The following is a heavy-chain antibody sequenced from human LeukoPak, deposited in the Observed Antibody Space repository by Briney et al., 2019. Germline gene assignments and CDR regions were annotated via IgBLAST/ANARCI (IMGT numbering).Heavy chain of an antibody. CDR2: IRISAYGATT. CDR1: GLPFSDYA. J-gene: IGHJ4*02. D-gene: IGHD1-1*01. Sequence: GRSLRLSCTVSGLPFSDYALSWVRHVPGKGLEGVGFIRISAYGATTEYSAPVKDRFTISRDDSKSLVYLHMNILKTEDTAVYYCATHRLESHDIQFDYWGQGALVIVSS. CDR3: ATHRLESHDIQFDY. V-gene: IGHV3-49*04.